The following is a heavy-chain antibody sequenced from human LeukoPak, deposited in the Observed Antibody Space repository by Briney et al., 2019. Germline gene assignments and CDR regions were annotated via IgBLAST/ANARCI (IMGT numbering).Heavy chain of an antibody. CDR1: GFTFSSYW. Sequence: GGSLRLSCAASGFTFSSYWMSWVRQAPGKGLEWVGRIKSKTDGGTTDYAAPVKGRFTISRDDSKNTLYLQMNSLKTEDTAVYYCTTVIGAAAVPDLDYWGQGTLVTVSS. D-gene: IGHD6-13*01. J-gene: IGHJ4*02. CDR2: IKSKTDGGTT. V-gene: IGHV3-15*01. CDR3: TTVIGAAAVPDLDY.